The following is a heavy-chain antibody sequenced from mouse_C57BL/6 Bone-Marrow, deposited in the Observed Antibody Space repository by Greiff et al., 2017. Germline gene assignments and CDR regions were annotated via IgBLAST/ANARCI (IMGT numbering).Heavy chain of an antibody. V-gene: IGHV5-12*01. CDR3: ARHYYGSSYPDWYFDV. Sequence: DVMLVESGGGLVQPGGSLKLSCAASGFTFSDYYMYWVRQTPEKRLEWVAYISNGGGSTYYPDTVKGRFTISRDNAKNTLYLQMSRLKSEDTAMYYCARHYYGSSYPDWYFDVWGTGTTGTVSS. CDR2: ISNGGGST. J-gene: IGHJ1*03. D-gene: IGHD1-1*01. CDR1: GFTFSDYY.